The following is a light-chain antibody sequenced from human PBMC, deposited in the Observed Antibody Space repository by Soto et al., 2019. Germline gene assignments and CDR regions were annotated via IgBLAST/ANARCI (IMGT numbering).Light chain of an antibody. CDR2: WAS. CDR3: QQSYGAPIT. CDR1: RSVLSSSDNKNY. V-gene: IGKV4-1*01. Sequence: DFVMTQSPDSLAVSLGERATINCKSSRSVLSSSDNKNYLAWYQQKPRQPPKLLIYWASTRESGVPDRFSGSGSGTDFTLTISSLQAEDVAVYYCQQSYGAPITFGQGTRLETK. J-gene: IGKJ5*01.